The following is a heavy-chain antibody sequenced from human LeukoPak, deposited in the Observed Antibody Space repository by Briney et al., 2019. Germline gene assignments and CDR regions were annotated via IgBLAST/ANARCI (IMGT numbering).Heavy chain of an antibody. J-gene: IGHJ4*02. CDR2: IYYSGST. CDR3: ARLPRVKTVGPDLYYFDY. D-gene: IGHD1-14*01. V-gene: IGHV4-59*08. Sequence: ASETLSLTCTVSGGSISNYYWSWIRQPPGKGLEWIGYIYYSGSTNYNPSLKSRVTISVDTSKNQFSLKLSSVTAADTAVYYCARLPRVKTVGPDLYYFDYWGQGTLVTVSS. CDR1: GGSISNYY.